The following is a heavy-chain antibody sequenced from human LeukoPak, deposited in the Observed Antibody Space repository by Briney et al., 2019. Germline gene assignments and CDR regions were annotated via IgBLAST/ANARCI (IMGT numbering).Heavy chain of an antibody. J-gene: IGHJ4*02. D-gene: IGHD6-13*01. CDR3: ASRDHAAAGTDY. CDR2: ISHDGTNT. CDR1: GFTFNNYA. Sequence: GRSLRLSCAASGFTFNNYAIHWVRQAPGKGLEWVAVISHDGTNTNYADSVKGRFTISRDNSKNTLYLQMNSLRTEDTAVYYCASRDHAAAGTDYWGQGTLVTVSS. V-gene: IGHV3-30-3*01.